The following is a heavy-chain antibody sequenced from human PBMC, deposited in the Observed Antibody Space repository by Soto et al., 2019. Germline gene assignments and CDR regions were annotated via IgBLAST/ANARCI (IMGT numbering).Heavy chain of an antibody. CDR2: TYYRSKWYN. CDR1: GDSVSSNSAA. CDR3: ARVVSSGYGWDYYGMDV. D-gene: IGHD3-22*01. V-gene: IGHV6-1*01. Sequence: SQTLSLTCAISGDSVSSNSAAWNWIRQSPSRGLEWLGRTYYRSKWYNDYAVSVKSRITINPDTSKNQFSLQLNSVTPEDTAVYYCARVVSSGYGWDYYGMDVWGQGTTVTVSS. J-gene: IGHJ6*02.